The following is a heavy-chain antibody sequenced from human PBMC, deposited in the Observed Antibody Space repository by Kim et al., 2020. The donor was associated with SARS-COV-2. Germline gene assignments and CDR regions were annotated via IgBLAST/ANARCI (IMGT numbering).Heavy chain of an antibody. J-gene: IGHJ6*03. CDR1: GGSISSYY. CDR3: ARVDSRSYGSMDV. Sequence: SETLSLTCTVSGGSISSYYWSWIRQPPGKGLEWIGYIYYSGSTNYNPSLKSRVTISVDTSKNQFSLKLSSVTAADTAVYYCARVDSRSYGSMDVWGKGTTVTVSS. V-gene: IGHV4-59*01. D-gene: IGHD3-16*01. CDR2: IYYSGST.